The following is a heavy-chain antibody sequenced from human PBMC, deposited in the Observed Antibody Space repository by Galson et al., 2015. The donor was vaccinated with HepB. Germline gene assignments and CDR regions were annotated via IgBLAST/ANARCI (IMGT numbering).Heavy chain of an antibody. CDR2: IRSKANSYAT. V-gene: IGHV3-73*01. J-gene: IGHJ4*02. Sequence: SLRLSCAASGFTFSGSAMHWVRQASGKGLEWVGRIRSKANSYATAYAASVKGRFTISRDDSKNTAYLQMNSLKTEDTAVYYCTRHARAGDYDRGEVYWGQGTLVTVSS. CDR3: TRHARAGDYDRGEVY. D-gene: IGHD4-17*01. CDR1: GFTFSGSA.